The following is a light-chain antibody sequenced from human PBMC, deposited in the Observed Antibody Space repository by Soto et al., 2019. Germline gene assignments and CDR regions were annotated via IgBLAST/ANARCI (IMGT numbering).Light chain of an antibody. J-gene: IGKJ2*01. CDR3: QQYTTYPYT. CDR2: KAS. V-gene: IGKV1-5*03. Sequence: DIQMTQSPSTLSASVGDRVTITCRASQSISSWLAWYQQKPGTAPKVVIYKASTVESGVPSRFSGSGSGTEFTLTISSLQPDDFATYYCQQYTTYPYTFGQRTKLEIK. CDR1: QSISSW.